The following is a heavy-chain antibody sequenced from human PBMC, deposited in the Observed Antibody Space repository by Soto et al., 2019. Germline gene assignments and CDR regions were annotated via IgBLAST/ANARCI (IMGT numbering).Heavy chain of an antibody. CDR3: ARSIAARGYYYYGMDV. CDR1: GYTFTGYY. J-gene: IGHJ6*02. D-gene: IGHD6-6*01. V-gene: IGHV1-46*01. CDR2: INPNSGGST. Sequence: GASVKVSCKASGYTFTGYYMHWVRQAPGQGLEWMGWINPNSGGSTSYAQKFQGRVTMTRDTSTSTVYMELSSLRSEDAAVYYCARSIAARGYYYYGMDVWGQGTTVTVSS.